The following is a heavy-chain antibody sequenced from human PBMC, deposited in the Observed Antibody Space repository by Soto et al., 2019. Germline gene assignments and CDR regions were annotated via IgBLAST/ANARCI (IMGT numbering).Heavy chain of an antibody. D-gene: IGHD6-19*01. Sequence: QVQLVQSGAEVKKPGSSVKVSCKASGGSISSFAISWVRQAPGQGLDWMGGIIPIFDSANYAQKFQGRVTITADASTSTVYMELSSLRSEDTAVYYCARDDGSGWSFEAAWGQGTLVTVSS. V-gene: IGHV1-69*12. CDR3: ARDDGSGWSFEAA. CDR2: IIPIFDSA. J-gene: IGHJ5*02. CDR1: GGSISSFA.